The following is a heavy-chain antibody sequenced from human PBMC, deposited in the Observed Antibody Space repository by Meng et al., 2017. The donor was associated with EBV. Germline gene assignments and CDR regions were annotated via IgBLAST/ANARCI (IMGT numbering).Heavy chain of an antibody. CDR2: LIPMSDAP. CDR1: GGTFRSDA. Sequence: QVLLVQSGAWVKEPWASVKVSCKTSGGTFRSDAISWVRQAPGQGLEWMGGLIPMSDAPHYAQKFQGRVTITADESTSTHYMDLSGLRSEDTAVYYCASESGRGFTPDYWGQGTLVTVSS. V-gene: IGHV1-69*01. D-gene: IGHD3-10*01. J-gene: IGHJ4*02. CDR3: ASESGRGFTPDY.